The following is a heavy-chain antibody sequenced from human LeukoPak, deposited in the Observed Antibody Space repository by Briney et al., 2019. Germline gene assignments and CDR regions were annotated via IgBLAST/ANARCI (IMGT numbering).Heavy chain of an antibody. V-gene: IGHV3-21*01. CDR1: GFTFSSYS. J-gene: IGHJ4*02. CDR3: ARDSGQDGYPTTPDY. Sequence: GGSLRLSCAASGFTFSSYSMNWVRQAPGKGLEWVSSISSSSSYIYYADSVKGRFTISRDNAKNSLYLQMNSLRAEDTAVYYCARDSGQDGYPTTPDYWGQGTLVTVSS. D-gene: IGHD5-24*01. CDR2: ISSSSSYI.